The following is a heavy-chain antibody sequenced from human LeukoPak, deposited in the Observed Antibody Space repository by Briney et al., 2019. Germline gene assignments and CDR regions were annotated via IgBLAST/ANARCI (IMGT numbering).Heavy chain of an antibody. Sequence: GGSLRLSCAASGFTFSSSAMSWVRQAPGKGLEWVSTISGSDSSTHYADSVKGRFTISRDNSKNTLYLQMNSLRAEDTAVYYCARDGYDFWSGIDYWGQGTLVTVSS. D-gene: IGHD3-3*01. CDR2: ISGSDSST. CDR3: ARDGYDFWSGIDY. CDR1: GFTFSSSA. J-gene: IGHJ4*02. V-gene: IGHV3-23*01.